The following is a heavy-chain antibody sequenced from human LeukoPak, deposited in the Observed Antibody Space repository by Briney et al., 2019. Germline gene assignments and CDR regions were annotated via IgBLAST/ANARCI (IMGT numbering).Heavy chain of an antibody. D-gene: IGHD1-26*01. J-gene: IGHJ6*02. CDR3: AKIPNLRSFYYYGLDV. CDR2: TNQSGTT. Sequence: SETLSLTCAVYGGSFSDYYWTWIRQPPGKGPEWIGETNQSGTTNYNPSLESRVTILVDTSKNQFSLNLSSVTAADTAIYYCAKIPNLRSFYYYGLDVWGQGTTVTVSS. V-gene: IGHV4-34*01. CDR1: GGSFSDYY.